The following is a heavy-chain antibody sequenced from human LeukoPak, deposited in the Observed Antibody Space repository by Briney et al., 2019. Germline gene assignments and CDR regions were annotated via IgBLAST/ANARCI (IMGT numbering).Heavy chain of an antibody. CDR3: ARISFDGLLVDY. CDR2: VCYSGGT. J-gene: IGHJ4*02. Sequence: PSQTLSLTCNVSGDFLTTGDYFWNWIRQPPGKALEWIGYVCYSGGTSYDPSLQSRTSISADMSKNQFSLKLSSVTAADTAVYYCARISFDGLLVDYWGQGTLVTVSS. V-gene: IGHV4-30-4*01. D-gene: IGHD3-9*01. CDR1: GDFLTTGDYF.